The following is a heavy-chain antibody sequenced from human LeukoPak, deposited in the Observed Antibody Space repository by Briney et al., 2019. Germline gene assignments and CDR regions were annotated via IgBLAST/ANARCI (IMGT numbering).Heavy chain of an antibody. Sequence: ASVKVSCKASGYTFTSYYMHWVRQAPGQGLEWMGIINPSGGSTSYAQKFQGRVTMTRDMSTSTVYMELSSLRSEDTAVYYCAREGDSSGWYMDFDYWGQGTLVTVSS. D-gene: IGHD6-19*01. CDR3: AREGDSSGWYMDFDY. CDR2: INPSGGST. V-gene: IGHV1-46*01. J-gene: IGHJ4*02. CDR1: GYTFTSYY.